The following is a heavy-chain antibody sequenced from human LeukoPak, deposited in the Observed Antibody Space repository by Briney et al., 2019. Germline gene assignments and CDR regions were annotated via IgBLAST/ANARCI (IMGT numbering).Heavy chain of an antibody. CDR3: ARDWFGGYYYYGMDV. J-gene: IGHJ6*02. Sequence: PSETLSLTCAVYGGSFSSYYWSWIRQPPGKGLEWIGYIYYSGSTNYNPSLKSRVTISVDTSKNQFSLKLSSVTAADTAVYYCARDWFGGYYYYGMDVWGQGTTVTVSS. D-gene: IGHD2-15*01. CDR2: IYYSGST. V-gene: IGHV4-59*01. CDR1: GGSFSSYY.